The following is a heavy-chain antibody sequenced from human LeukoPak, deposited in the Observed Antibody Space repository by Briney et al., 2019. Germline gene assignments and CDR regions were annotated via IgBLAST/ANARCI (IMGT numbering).Heavy chain of an antibody. Sequence: PSQTLSLTCTVSGGSINVGGTYWSWIRQHPGKGLEWIGYIYHRGYIYYNPSLESRFIMSLDASENQFSLTINSVTAADTAVYYCAREGSGYYYAPRAFDIWGQGTMVTVSS. CDR1: GGSINVGGTY. D-gene: IGHD3-22*01. CDR2: IYHRGYI. J-gene: IGHJ3*02. CDR3: AREGSGYYYAPRAFDI. V-gene: IGHV4-31*03.